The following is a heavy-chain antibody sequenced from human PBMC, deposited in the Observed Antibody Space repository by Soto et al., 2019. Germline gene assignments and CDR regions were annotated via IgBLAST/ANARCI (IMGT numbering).Heavy chain of an antibody. CDR1: GYTFTSYG. Sequence: ASVKVSCKASGYTFTSYGISWVRQAPGQGLEWMGWISAYNGNTNYAQKLQGRVTMTTDTSTSTAYMELRSLRSDDTAVYYCERPGPNYDILTGYYIDWGQGTLVTVSS. V-gene: IGHV1-18*01. J-gene: IGHJ4*02. D-gene: IGHD3-9*01. CDR3: ERPGPNYDILTGYYID. CDR2: ISAYNGNT.